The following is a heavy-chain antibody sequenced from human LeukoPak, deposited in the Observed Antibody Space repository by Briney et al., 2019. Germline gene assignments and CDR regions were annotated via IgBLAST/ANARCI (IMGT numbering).Heavy chain of an antibody. D-gene: IGHD1-26*01. Sequence: SQTLSLTCAISGDXVSSNSGAWNWIRQSPSRGLEWLGRTYYRSKWSNDYAVSVRSRITINADTSKNQFSLQLNSVTPEDTAVYYCARGGSGGCRLGPTCAFDPWGQGTLVTVSA. J-gene: IGHJ5*02. CDR1: GDXVSSNSGA. V-gene: IGHV6-1*01. CDR3: ARGGSGGCRLGPTCAFDP. CDR2: TYYRSKWSN.